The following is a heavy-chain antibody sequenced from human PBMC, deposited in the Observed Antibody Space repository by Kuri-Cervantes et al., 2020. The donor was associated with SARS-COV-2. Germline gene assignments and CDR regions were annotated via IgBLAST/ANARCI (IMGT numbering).Heavy chain of an antibody. J-gene: IGHJ5*02. CDR3: ARDTYYDILTGYSPLGFDP. CDR1: GGSISSYY. Sequence: SETLSLTCTVSGGSISSYYWSWIRQPAGKGLEWIGRIYTSGSTNYNPSLKSRVTMSVETSKNQFSLKLSSVTAADTAVYYCARDTYYDILTGYSPLGFDPWGQGTLVTVSS. V-gene: IGHV4-4*07. CDR2: IYTSGST. D-gene: IGHD3-9*01.